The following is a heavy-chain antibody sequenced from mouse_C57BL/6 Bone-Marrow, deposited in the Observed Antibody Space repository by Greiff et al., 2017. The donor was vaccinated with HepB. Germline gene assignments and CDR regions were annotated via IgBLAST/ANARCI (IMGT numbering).Heavy chain of an antibody. CDR2: IDPETGGT. CDR1: GYTFTDYE. Sequence: VQLKESGAELVRPGASVTLSCKASGYTFTDYEMHWVKQTPVHGLEWIGAIDPETGGTAYNQKFKGKAILTADKSSSTAYMELRSLTSEDSAVYYCTRLALDYWGQGTTLTVSS. J-gene: IGHJ2*01. CDR3: TRLALDY. V-gene: IGHV1-15*01.